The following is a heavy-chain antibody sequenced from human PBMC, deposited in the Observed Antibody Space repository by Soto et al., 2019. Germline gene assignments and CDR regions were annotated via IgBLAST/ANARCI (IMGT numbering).Heavy chain of an antibody. CDR3: ARDRDAYCSKGVCSGPYFDY. CDR2: ISNNSSVK. V-gene: IGHV3-48*02. D-gene: IGHD2-8*01. CDR1: GFTFRSHW. J-gene: IGHJ4*02. Sequence: PGGSLRLSCAASGFTFRSHWMHWVRQAPGKGLVWVSRISNNSSVKYYADSVKGRFTISRDNAKNSLYLQMNSLRDDDTAVYYCARDRDAYCSKGVCSGPYFDYWGRGTLVTVSS.